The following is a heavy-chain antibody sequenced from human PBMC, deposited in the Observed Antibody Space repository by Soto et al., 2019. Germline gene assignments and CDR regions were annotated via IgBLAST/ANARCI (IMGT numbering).Heavy chain of an antibody. CDR2: LWYDGRRK. Sequence: QVQVVESGGGVVQPGRSLRLSCVASGFSFNNYGMHWVRQAPGKGLEWVAVLWYDGRRKYYADSVKGRFTISRDTSMNTLYLQMNSLGAEDTAVYYCARDNDGTGHYNVFDYWGQGTLVTVSS. V-gene: IGHV3-33*01. J-gene: IGHJ4*02. CDR1: GFSFNNYG. CDR3: ARDNDGTGHYNVFDY. D-gene: IGHD4-17*01.